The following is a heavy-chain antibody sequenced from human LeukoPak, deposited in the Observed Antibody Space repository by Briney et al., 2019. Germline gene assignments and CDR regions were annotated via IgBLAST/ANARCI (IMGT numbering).Heavy chain of an antibody. D-gene: IGHD2-2*01. CDR2: IWYDGSKT. Sequence: GRSLGLSCTTSGFTFTNYGINWVRQAPGKGLEWVAAIWYDGSKTSYTDSVKGRFTVSRDISKNTVYLQMNGLKAEDTAVYYCARDDCSTTPCHAYWGQGTLVTVSS. V-gene: IGHV3-33*01. CDR3: ARDDCSTTPCHAY. CDR1: GFTFTNYG. J-gene: IGHJ4*02.